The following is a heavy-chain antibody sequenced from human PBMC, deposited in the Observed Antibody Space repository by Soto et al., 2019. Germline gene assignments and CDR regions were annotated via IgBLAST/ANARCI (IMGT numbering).Heavy chain of an antibody. CDR1: GFTFSSYA. D-gene: IGHD6-13*01. CDR3: AKGGGSSSWYVPFDY. CDR2: ISGSGGST. V-gene: IGHV3-23*01. Sequence: GGSLRLSCAASGFTFSSYAMSWVRQAPGKGLEWVSAISGSGGSTYYADSVKGRFTVSRDNSKNTLYLQMNSLRAEDTAVYYCAKGGGSSSWYVPFDYWGQGTLVTVSS. J-gene: IGHJ4*02.